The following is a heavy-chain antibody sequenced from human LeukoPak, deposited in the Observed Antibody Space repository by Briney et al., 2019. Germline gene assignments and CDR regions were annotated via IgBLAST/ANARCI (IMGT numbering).Heavy chain of an antibody. CDR3: ARSYDSSGYFDY. V-gene: IGHV1-2*02. CDR1: GYTFTGYY. D-gene: IGHD3-22*01. J-gene: IGHJ4*02. CDR2: INPNSGGT. Sequence: GASVKVSCKASGYTFTGYYMLWVRQAPGQGLEWMGWINPNSGGTNYAQKFQGRVTMTRDTSISTAYRELSRLRSDDTAVYYCARSYDSSGYFDYWGQGTLVTVSS.